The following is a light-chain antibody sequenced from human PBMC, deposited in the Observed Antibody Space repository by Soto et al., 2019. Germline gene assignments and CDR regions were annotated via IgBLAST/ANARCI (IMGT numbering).Light chain of an antibody. V-gene: IGLV2-14*01. CDR3: SSYTSSSTYV. J-gene: IGLJ1*01. CDR2: DVS. Sequence: QSALPQPPSVSGSPGQSITFPCTGTSSDVGGYNYVSWYQQHPGKAPKLMIYDVSNRPSGVSNRFSGSKSGNTASLTISGLQAEDEADYYCSSYTSSSTYVFGTGTKVTVL. CDR1: SSDVGGYNY.